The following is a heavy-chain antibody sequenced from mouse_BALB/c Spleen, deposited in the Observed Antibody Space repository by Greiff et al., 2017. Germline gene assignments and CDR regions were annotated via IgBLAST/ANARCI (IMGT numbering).Heavy chain of an antibody. CDR3: ARHGWSYYFDY. J-gene: IGHJ2*01. V-gene: IGHV5-6-5*01. D-gene: IGHD1-2*01. CDR2: ISSGGST. Sequence: EVKLVESGGGLVKPGGSLKLSCAASGFTFSSYAMSWVRQTPEKRLEWVASISSGGSTYYPDSVKGRFTISRDNARNILYLQMSSLRSEDTAMYYCARHGWSYYFDYWGQGTTLTVSS. CDR1: GFTFSSYA.